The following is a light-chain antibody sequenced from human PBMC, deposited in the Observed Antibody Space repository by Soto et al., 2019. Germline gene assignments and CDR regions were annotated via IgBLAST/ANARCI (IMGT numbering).Light chain of an antibody. CDR3: QQGNSNSRV. V-gene: IGKV1-5*01. CDR2: DAS. J-gene: IGKJ1*01. Sequence: DIQMTQSPSTLSASVGDRVTITCRASQCISNWLAWYQQRPGKSPNLLIFDASKLQCGVPSRFSGSGSGTEFTLTISSLEPDDGATDYGQQGNSNSRVFGQGTKVESK. CDR1: QCISNW.